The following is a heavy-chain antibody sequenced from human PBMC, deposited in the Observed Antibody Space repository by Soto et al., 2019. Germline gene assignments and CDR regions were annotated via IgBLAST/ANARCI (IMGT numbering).Heavy chain of an antibody. CDR2: ISYDGSNK. V-gene: IGHV3-30-3*02. CDR1: GFTFSNYA. D-gene: IGHD1-1*01. Sequence: GESLKISCAASGFTFSNYAMHWVRQAPGKGLEWVAVISYDGSNKYYADSVKGRFTISRDNSKNTLYLQMNSLRAEDTAVYYCAKKVPGSNPLDSWGQGALVTVSS. CDR3: AKKVPGSNPLDS. J-gene: IGHJ4*02.